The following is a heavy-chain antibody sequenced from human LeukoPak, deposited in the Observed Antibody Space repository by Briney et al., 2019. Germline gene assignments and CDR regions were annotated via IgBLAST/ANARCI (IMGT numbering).Heavy chain of an antibody. CDR3: PKGNKPNCGCGGCYQIDY. CDR1: GFTFSSYA. Sequence: PGGSLRLSCAASGFTFSSYAMSWVRQAPGKGLVWVSAISGGGGSTYYADYVKGRLTISKDNSKHTLYLQMNSLRDEDSAVYYCPKGNKPNCGCGGCYQIDYWGERTLATVSS. D-gene: IGHD2-15*01. J-gene: IGHJ4*01. V-gene: IGHV3-23*01. CDR2: ISGGGGST.